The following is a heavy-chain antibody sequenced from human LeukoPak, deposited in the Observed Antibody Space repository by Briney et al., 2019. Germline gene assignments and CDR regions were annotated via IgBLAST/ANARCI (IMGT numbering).Heavy chain of an antibody. CDR2: IYPSGST. CDR1: GAFIISSNDY. D-gene: IGHD3-16*02. Sequence: SETLSLTCNVSGAFIISSNDYWAWIRQPPGKGLEWIGNIYPSGSTQYTPSLKSRVTISADMSKNQFFLKLTSATAADTAVYYCTRRTYRADFDYWGQGSMVTVSS. V-gene: IGHV4-39*01. J-gene: IGHJ4*02. CDR3: TRRTYRADFDY.